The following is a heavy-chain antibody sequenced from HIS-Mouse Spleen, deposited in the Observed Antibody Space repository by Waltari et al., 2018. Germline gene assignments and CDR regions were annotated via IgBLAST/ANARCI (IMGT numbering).Heavy chain of an antibody. Sequence: QLQLQESGPGLVKPSETLSLTCTVSGGSISSSSYYWCWIRQPPGKGLEWIGCIYYSGRTDYNPSLKSRVTISVDTSKNQFSLKLSSVTAADTAVYYCAREIPYSSSWYDWYFDLWGRGTLVTVSS. J-gene: IGHJ2*01. V-gene: IGHV4-39*07. D-gene: IGHD6-13*01. CDR3: AREIPYSSSWYDWYFDL. CDR2: IYYSGRT. CDR1: GGSISSSSYY.